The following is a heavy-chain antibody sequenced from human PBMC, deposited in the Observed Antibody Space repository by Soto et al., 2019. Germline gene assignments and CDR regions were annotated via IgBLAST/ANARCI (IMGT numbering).Heavy chain of an antibody. Sequence: PSETLSLTCAVYGGSFSGYYWSWIRQPPGKGLEWIGEINHSGSTNYNPSLKSRVTISVDTSKNQFSLKLSSVTAADTAVYYCARVGCTNGVCNYYYYYGMDVWGQGTTVTVS. J-gene: IGHJ6*02. D-gene: IGHD2-8*01. CDR2: INHSGST. V-gene: IGHV4-34*01. CDR3: ARVGCTNGVCNYYYYYGMDV. CDR1: GGSFSGYY.